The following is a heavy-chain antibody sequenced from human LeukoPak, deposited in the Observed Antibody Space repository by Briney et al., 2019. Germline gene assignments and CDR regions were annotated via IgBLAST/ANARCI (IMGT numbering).Heavy chain of an antibody. J-gene: IGHJ4*02. Sequence: ASVKVSCKASGGTFSSYAISWVRQAPGQGLEWMGRIIPILGIANYAQKLQGRVTITADKSTSTAYMELSSLRAEDTAVYYCAKLWLKIDYWGQGTLVTVSS. D-gene: IGHD5-18*01. V-gene: IGHV1-69*04. CDR3: AKLWLKIDY. CDR2: IIPILGIA. CDR1: GGTFSSYA.